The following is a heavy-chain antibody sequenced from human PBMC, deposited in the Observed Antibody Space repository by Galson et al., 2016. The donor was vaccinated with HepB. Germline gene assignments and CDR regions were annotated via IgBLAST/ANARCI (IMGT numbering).Heavy chain of an antibody. D-gene: IGHD6-6*01. CDR2: IYNDGDT. V-gene: IGHV3-53*01. Sequence: SLRLSCAASGLIVRSNFMTWVRQGPGKGLEWVATIYNDGDTFYADSVKGRYSISRHNSNNILYLQMSNVTPDDTAVYYCARERWEHGRSSGGGMDVWGQGTTVTVSS. CDR3: ARERWEHGRSSGGGMDV. CDR1: GLIVRSNF. J-gene: IGHJ6*02.